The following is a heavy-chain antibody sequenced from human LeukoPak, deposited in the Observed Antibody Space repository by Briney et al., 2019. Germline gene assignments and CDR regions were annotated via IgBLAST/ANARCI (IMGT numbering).Heavy chain of an antibody. V-gene: IGHV4-4*07. J-gene: IGHJ6*02. Sequence: PSETLSLTCTVSGGSISSYYWSWIRQPAGKGLEWIGRIYTSGSTNYNPSLKSRVTISVDTSKNQFSLKLSSVTAADTAVYYCARLAAGYCSGGSCYPTLYYYYYGMDVWGQGTTVTVSS. D-gene: IGHD2-15*01. CDR3: ARLAAGYCSGGSCYPTLYYYYYGMDV. CDR1: GGSISSYY. CDR2: IYTSGST.